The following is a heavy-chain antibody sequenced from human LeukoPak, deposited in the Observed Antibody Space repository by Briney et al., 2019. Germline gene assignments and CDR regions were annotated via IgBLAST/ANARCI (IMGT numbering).Heavy chain of an antibody. Sequence: PSETLSLTCTVSGGSISSSSYYWGWIRQPPGKGLEWIGSIYYSGSTYYNPSLKSRLTISVDTSKNQFSLKLSSVTAADTAVYYCARGTEEFDYWGQGTLVTVSS. J-gene: IGHJ4*02. CDR3: ARGTEEFDY. CDR2: IYYSGST. V-gene: IGHV4-39*07. D-gene: IGHD3/OR15-3a*01. CDR1: GGSISSSSYY.